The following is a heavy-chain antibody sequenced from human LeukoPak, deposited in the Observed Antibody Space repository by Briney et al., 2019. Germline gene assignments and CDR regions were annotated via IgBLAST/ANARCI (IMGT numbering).Heavy chain of an antibody. V-gene: IGHV1-2*02. CDR3: ARDLFLGYCSSTSCNDNWFDP. Sequence: GSVKVSCKASGYTFTGYYMHWVRQAPGQGLEWMGWINPNSGGTNYAQKFQGRVTMTRDTSISTAYMELSRLRSDDTAVYYCARDLFLGYCSSTSCNDNWFDPWGQGTLGTVS. CDR1: GYTFTGYY. D-gene: IGHD2-2*01. J-gene: IGHJ5*02. CDR2: INPNSGGT.